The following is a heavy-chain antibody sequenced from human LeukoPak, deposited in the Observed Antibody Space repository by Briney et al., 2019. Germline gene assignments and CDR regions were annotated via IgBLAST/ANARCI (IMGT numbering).Heavy chain of an antibody. CDR1: GFTFSSYS. D-gene: IGHD6-19*01. Sequence: GGSLRLSCAASGFTFSSYSMNWVRQAPGKGLEWVSYISSISSTIYYADSMKGRFTISRDNAKNSLYLQMNSLRAEDTAVYYCARDTSVRIAVAGTHYYYMDVWGKGTTVTVSS. J-gene: IGHJ6*03. CDR2: ISSISSTI. V-gene: IGHV3-48*01. CDR3: ARDTSVRIAVAGTHYYYMDV.